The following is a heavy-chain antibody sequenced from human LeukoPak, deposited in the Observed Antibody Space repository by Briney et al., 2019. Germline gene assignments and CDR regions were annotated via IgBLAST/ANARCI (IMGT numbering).Heavy chain of an antibody. CDR1: GFTFDDYG. CDR2: INWNGGST. CDR3: ARFVAAAGTRLYYFDY. Sequence: GGSLRLSCAASGFTFDDYGMSWVRQAPGKGLEWVSGINWNGGSTGYADSVKGRFTISRDNAKNSLYLQMNSLRAEDTALYYCARFVAAAGTRLYYFDYWGQGTLVTVSS. D-gene: IGHD6-13*01. V-gene: IGHV3-20*04. J-gene: IGHJ4*02.